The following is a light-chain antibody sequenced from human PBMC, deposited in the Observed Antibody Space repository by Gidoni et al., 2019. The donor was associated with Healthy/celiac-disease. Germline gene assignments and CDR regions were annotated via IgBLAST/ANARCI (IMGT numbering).Light chain of an antibody. Sequence: QSVLTQPPSASGAPGQRVTISCTGSSSNTGAGYDVHWYQQLPGTAPKLLIYGNSNRPSGVPDRFSGSKSGTSASLAITGLQAEDEADYYCQSYDSSLSGVVFGGGTKLTVL. J-gene: IGLJ2*01. CDR2: GNS. CDR3: QSYDSSLSGVV. V-gene: IGLV1-40*01. CDR1: SSNTGAGYD.